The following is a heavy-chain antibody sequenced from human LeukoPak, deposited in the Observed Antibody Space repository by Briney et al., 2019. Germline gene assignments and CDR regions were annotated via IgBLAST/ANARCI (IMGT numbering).Heavy chain of an antibody. V-gene: IGHV3-23*01. Sequence: PGGSLRLSCAASGFTFSSYAMSWVRQAPGKGLEWVSAISGSGGSTYYADSVKGRFTISRDNSKNTLYPQMNSLRAEDTAVYYCAKDGSRYGSGSYYDYWGQGTLVTVSS. CDR3: AKDGSRYGSGSYYDY. CDR1: GFTFSSYA. CDR2: ISGSGGST. J-gene: IGHJ4*02. D-gene: IGHD3-10*01.